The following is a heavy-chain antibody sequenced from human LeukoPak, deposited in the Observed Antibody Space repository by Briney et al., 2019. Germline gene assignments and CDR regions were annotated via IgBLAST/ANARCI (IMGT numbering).Heavy chain of an antibody. V-gene: IGHV3-9*01. CDR2: ISWKCGSI. J-gene: IGHJ6*02. Sequence: GRSLRVSWAASGFTFDDYAMHLVRQAPGEGLGWVGGISWKCGSIGYADSVKGRCTIFRGNAKNSRYLQMDSLRGVGTALYFCAKEHVPYSTTFAYYGMDVSGQRTTPTPSS. CDR3: AKEHVPYSTTFAYYGMDV. D-gene: IGHD2/OR15-2a*01. CDR1: GFTFDDYA.